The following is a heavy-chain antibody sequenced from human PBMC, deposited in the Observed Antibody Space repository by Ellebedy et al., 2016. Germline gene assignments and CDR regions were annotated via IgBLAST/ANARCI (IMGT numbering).Heavy chain of an antibody. CDR2: INHSGST. CDR3: ARSTLYYYYYMDV. CDR1: GGSISGYY. Sequence: SETLSLXXAVYGGSISGYYWSWIRQPPGKGLEWIGEINHSGSTNYNPSLKSRVTISVDTSKNQFSLKLSSVTAADTAVYYCARSTLYYYYYMDVWGKGTTVTVSS. J-gene: IGHJ6*03. V-gene: IGHV4-34*01.